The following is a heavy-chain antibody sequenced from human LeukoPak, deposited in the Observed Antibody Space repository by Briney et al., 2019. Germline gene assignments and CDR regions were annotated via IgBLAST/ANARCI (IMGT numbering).Heavy chain of an antibody. V-gene: IGHV4-34*01. CDR2: ISHSGST. CDR3: ARGSVGARLGY. J-gene: IGHJ4*02. CDR1: GGSFSGYY. D-gene: IGHD1-26*01. Sequence: PSETLSLTCAVYGGSFSGYYWSWIRQPPGKGLEWSGEISHSGSTHYNPSLKSRVTISVDTSKNQFSLKLTSVTAADTAVYYCARGSVGARLGYWGQGTLVTVSS.